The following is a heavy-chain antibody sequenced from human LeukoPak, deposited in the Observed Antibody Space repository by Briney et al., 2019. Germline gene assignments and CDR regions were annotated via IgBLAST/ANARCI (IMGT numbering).Heavy chain of an antibody. J-gene: IGHJ1*01. CDR3: ARVYGRDAEYFQH. V-gene: IGHV3-33*01. D-gene: IGHD2/OR15-2a*01. CDR1: GFTFSSYG. Sequence: PGGSLRLSCAASGFTFSSYGMHWVRQAPGKGLEWVAVIWYDGSNKYYADSVKGRFTISRDNSKNTLYLQMNSLRAEDTAVYYCARVYGRDAEYFQHWGQGTLVTVSS. CDR2: IWYDGSNK.